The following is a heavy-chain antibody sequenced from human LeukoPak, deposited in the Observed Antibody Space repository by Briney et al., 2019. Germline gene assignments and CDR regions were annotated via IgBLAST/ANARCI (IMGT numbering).Heavy chain of an antibody. CDR3: ARVGDYEYYFDY. CDR1: GYTFTGYY. J-gene: IGHJ4*02. Sequence: APVKVSCKASGYTFTGYYMHWVRQAPGQGLEWMGWINPNSGGTNYAQKFQGRVTMTRDTSISTAYMELSRLRSDDTAVYYCARVGDYEYYFDYWGQGTLVTVSS. CDR2: INPNSGGT. V-gene: IGHV1-2*02. D-gene: IGHD4-17*01.